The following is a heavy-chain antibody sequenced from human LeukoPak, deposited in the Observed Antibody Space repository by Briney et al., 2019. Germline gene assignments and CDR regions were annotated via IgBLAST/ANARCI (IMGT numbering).Heavy chain of an antibody. Sequence: GGSLRLSCAASGFTLSSYSMNWVRQAPGKGLEWVSSISSSSSYIYYADSVKGRFTISRDNAKNSLYLQMNSLRAEDTAVYYCARVGGQRYYDFWSGSYYFDYWGQGTLVTVSS. D-gene: IGHD3-3*01. CDR1: GFTLSSYS. CDR3: ARVGGQRYYDFWSGSYYFDY. V-gene: IGHV3-21*01. J-gene: IGHJ4*02. CDR2: ISSSSSYI.